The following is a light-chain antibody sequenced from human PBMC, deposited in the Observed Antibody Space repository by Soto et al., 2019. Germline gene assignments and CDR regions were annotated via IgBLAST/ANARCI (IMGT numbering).Light chain of an antibody. Sequence: IVLTQSAATLSVSPGERATLSCRASQTVSSNLAWYQQKPGQAPRLLIHGASTRATGVPARFSGGGSGTEFTLSISSLQSEDSAVYYCQQYHNWPPQYTFGQGTKLQIK. CDR2: GAS. J-gene: IGKJ2*01. V-gene: IGKV3-15*01. CDR1: QTVSSN. CDR3: QQYHNWPPQYT.